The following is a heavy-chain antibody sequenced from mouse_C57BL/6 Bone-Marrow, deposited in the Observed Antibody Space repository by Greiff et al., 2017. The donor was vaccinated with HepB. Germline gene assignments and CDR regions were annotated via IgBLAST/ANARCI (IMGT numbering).Heavy chain of an antibody. D-gene: IGHD1-1*01. Sequence: VQLQQSGAELVRPGASVKLSCTASGFNIKDDYMHWVKQRPEQGLEWIGWIDPENGDTEYASKFQGKATITADTSSNTAYLQLSSLTSEDTAVYYCTTLVITTVVATMDYWGQGTSVTVSS. CDR2: IDPENGDT. CDR1: GFNIKDDY. V-gene: IGHV14-4*01. CDR3: TTLVITTVVATMDY. J-gene: IGHJ4*01.